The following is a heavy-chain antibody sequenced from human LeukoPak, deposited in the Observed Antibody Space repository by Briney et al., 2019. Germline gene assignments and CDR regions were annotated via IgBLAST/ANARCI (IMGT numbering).Heavy chain of an antibody. V-gene: IGHV1-18*01. CDR3: ARDALRYCSSTSCYPDY. CDR1: GYTFTSYG. J-gene: IGHJ4*02. D-gene: IGHD2-2*01. Sequence: ASVKVSCTASGYTFTSYGISWVRQAPGQGLEWMGWISAYNGNTNYAQKLQGRVTMTTDTSTSTAYMELRSLRSDDTAVYYCARDALRYCSSTSCYPDYWGQGTLVTVSS. CDR2: ISAYNGNT.